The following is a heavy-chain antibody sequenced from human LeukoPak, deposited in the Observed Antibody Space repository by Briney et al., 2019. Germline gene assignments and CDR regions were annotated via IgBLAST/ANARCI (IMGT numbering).Heavy chain of an antibody. CDR3: ARTETYYYDSSGYLEGYFDY. D-gene: IGHD3-22*01. CDR2: IYYSGST. J-gene: IGHJ4*02. Sequence: SETLSLTCTVSGGSISSGGYYWSWIRQHPGKGLEWIGYIYYSGSTYYNPSLKSRVTISVDTSKNQFSLKLSSVTAADTAVYYCARTETYYYDSSGYLEGYFDYWGQGTLVTVSS. V-gene: IGHV4-31*03. CDR1: GGSISSGGYY.